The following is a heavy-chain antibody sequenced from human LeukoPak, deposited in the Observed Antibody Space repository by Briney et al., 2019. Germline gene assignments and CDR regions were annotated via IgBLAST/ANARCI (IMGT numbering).Heavy chain of an antibody. CDR1: GVSISGSYSY. Sequence: SETLSLTCTVSGVSISGSYSYWGWIRQPPGMGLEWIGSIYYTGNTYYNASLKSQVSISIDTSKNQFSLKLTSVTAADTAVYYCARQTGSGLFILPGGQGTLVTVSS. CDR3: ARQTGSGLFILP. D-gene: IGHD3/OR15-3a*01. J-gene: IGHJ4*02. CDR2: IYYTGNT. V-gene: IGHV4-39*01.